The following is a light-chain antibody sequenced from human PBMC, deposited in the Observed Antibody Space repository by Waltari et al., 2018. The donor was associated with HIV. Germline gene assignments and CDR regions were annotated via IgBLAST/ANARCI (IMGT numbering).Light chain of an antibody. CDR2: LGS. CDR3: MQSLQTPT. J-gene: IGKJ5*01. CDR1: QSLLHSDGNNY. Sequence: DIVMIQSPLSLPVTPGEPASISCRSSQSLLHSDGNNYLERYVQKPGQSPQLLIHLGSNRAYGVPDRFSGSGSGTHFILKISKVEAEDVGIFFCMQSLQTPTFGQGTRLDI. V-gene: IGKV2-28*01.